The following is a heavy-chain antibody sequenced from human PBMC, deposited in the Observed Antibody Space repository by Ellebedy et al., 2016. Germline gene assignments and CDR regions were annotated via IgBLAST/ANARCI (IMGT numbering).Heavy chain of an antibody. Sequence: GESLKISCAASGFILSSYSMNWVRQAPGKGLEWVSSISSSSSYIYYADSVKGRFTISRDNAKNSLYLQMNSLRAEDTAVYYCARGGWSDYWGQGTLVTVSS. CDR2: ISSSSSYI. CDR3: ARGGWSDY. J-gene: IGHJ4*02. CDR1: GFILSSYS. V-gene: IGHV3-21*01. D-gene: IGHD6-19*01.